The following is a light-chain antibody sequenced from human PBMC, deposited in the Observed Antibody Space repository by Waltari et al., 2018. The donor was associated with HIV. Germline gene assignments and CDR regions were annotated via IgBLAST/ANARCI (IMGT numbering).Light chain of an antibody. Sequence: DIVMTQSPLSLPVTPGEPASISCRSSQSLLHLNGYNYLDWYLQKPGQSPQLLIYLGSNRAAGVPDRVSGSGSGTDFTLKISRVEAEDVGVYYCMQALQTLKTFGGGTKVEIK. J-gene: IGKJ4*01. CDR2: LGS. V-gene: IGKV2-28*01. CDR3: MQALQTLKT. CDR1: QSLLHLNGYNY.